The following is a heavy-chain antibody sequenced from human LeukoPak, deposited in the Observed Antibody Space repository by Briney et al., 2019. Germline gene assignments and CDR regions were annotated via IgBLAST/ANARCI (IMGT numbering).Heavy chain of an antibody. CDR2: INHSGST. D-gene: IGHD3-3*01. V-gene: IGHV4-34*01. Sequence: PSETLSLTCAVYGGSFSGYYWSWIRQPPGKGLEWIGEINHSGSTNYNPSLKSRVTISVDTSKNQFSLKLSSVTAADTAVYYWARGGYDFWSGYYTGRFWFDPWGQGTLVTVSS. J-gene: IGHJ5*02. CDR1: GGSFSGYY. CDR3: ARGGYDFWSGYYTGRFWFDP.